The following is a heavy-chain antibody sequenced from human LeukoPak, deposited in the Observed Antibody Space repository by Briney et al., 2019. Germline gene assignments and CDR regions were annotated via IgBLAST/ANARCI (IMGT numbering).Heavy chain of an antibody. CDR1: GGSISSSRYY. Sequence: SETLSLTCTVSGGSISSSRYYWDWIRQPPGKGLEWIGSIYYSGSTYYNPSLKSRVTISVDTPKNQFSLKLTSVTAADTAVYYCARREYTFAIDYWGQGTLVTVSS. V-gene: IGHV4-39*01. D-gene: IGHD2/OR15-2a*01. CDR2: IYYSGST. CDR3: ARREYTFAIDY. J-gene: IGHJ4*02.